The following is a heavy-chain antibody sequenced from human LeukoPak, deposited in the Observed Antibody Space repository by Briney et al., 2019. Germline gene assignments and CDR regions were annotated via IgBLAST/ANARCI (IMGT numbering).Heavy chain of an antibody. CDR2: INPNSGGT. CDR1: GYTFTGYY. CDR3: ARDSCFGGTCQNDAFDI. Sequence: ASVKVSCKASGYTFTGYYMHWVRQAPGQGLEWMGWINPNSGGTNYAQKFQGRVTMTRDTSISTAYMELSRLSSDDTAVYYCARDSCFGGTCQNDAFDIWGRGTMVTVSS. D-gene: IGHD2-15*01. J-gene: IGHJ3*02. V-gene: IGHV1-2*02.